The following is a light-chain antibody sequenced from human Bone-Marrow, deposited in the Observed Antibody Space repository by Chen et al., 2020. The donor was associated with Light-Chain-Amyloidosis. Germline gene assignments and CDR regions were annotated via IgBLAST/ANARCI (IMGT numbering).Light chain of an antibody. CDR2: GSS. Sequence: EIVLTQSPGTLSLSPGEGANLSCRASQTISSNYLTWYQQKFGQAPSLLIYGSSSRATGIPDRFPGSGSGTDFTLTINRLEPEGFAMYYCQQYGTSPLAFGGGTKVEIK. V-gene: IGKV3-20*01. CDR3: QQYGTSPLA. J-gene: IGKJ4*01. CDR1: QTISSNY.